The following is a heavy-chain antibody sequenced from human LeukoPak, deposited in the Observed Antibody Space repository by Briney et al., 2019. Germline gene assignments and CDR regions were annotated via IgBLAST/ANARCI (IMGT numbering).Heavy chain of an antibody. CDR2: INSNGDKT. Sequence: PGGSLRLSCAASGFTFSSYTMHWVRQAPGKRLEYVSAINSNGDKTYYANSVQGRFTISRDNFKNTLYLQMGSLRAEDMAVYYCAKGQDIVLMVYAFDYWGQGTLVTVSS. J-gene: IGHJ4*02. D-gene: IGHD2-8*01. V-gene: IGHV3-64*01. CDR1: GFTFSSYT. CDR3: AKGQDIVLMVYAFDY.